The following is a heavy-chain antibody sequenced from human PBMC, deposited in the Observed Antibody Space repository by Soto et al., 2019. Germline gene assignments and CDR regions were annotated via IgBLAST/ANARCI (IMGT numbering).Heavy chain of an antibody. CDR2: INHSGST. CDR1: GGSFSGYY. J-gene: IGHJ6*02. V-gene: IGHV4-34*01. D-gene: IGHD2-2*01. CDR3: ARGGYCSSTSCLDPYYYGMDV. Sequence: SETLSLTCAXYGGSFSGYYWSWIRQPPGKGLEWIGEINHSGSTNYNPSLKSRVTISVDTSKNQFSLKLSSVTAADTAVYYCARGGYCSSTSCLDPYYYGMDVWGQGTTVTVSS.